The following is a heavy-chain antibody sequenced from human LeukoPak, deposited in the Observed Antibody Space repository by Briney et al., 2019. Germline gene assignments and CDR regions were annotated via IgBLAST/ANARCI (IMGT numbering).Heavy chain of an antibody. V-gene: IGHV4-31*03. CDR1: GGSISSGGYY. J-gene: IGHJ4*02. Sequence: SETLSHTCTVSGGSISSGGYYWSWIRQHPGKGLEWIGYIYYSGSTYYNPSLKSRVTISVDTSKNQFSLKLSSVTAADTAVYYCARVPREQQYSDYWGQGTLVTVSS. CDR2: IYYSGST. D-gene: IGHD6-13*01. CDR3: ARVPREQQYSDY.